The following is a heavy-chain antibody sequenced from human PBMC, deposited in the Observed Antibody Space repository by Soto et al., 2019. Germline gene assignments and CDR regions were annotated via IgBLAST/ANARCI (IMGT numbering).Heavy chain of an antibody. J-gene: IGHJ4*02. CDR1: GFTFSTYA. CDR3: AKEDNSGLFDY. D-gene: IGHD3-22*01. CDR2: ISGSGGST. V-gene: IGHV3-23*01. Sequence: SLRLSCAASGFTFSTYAKSWVRQAPGKGLEWVSSISGSGGSTYYADSVKGRFTISRDNSKNTLYLQMNSLRAEDTAVYYCAKEDNSGLFDYWGQGTLVTVSS.